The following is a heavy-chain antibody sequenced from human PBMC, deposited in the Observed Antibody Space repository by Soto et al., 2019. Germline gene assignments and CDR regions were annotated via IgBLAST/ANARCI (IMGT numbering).Heavy chain of an antibody. D-gene: IGHD3-16*01. CDR1: GFTVSSNY. CDR3: ARAPVGALFDY. Sequence: GGSLRLSCAASGFTVSSNYMSWVRQAPGKGLEWVSVIYSAATTHYADSVRGRFTISRDNSKNTLYLQMNSLRAEDTAVYYCARAPVGALFDYWGQGALVTVSS. V-gene: IGHV3-66*01. J-gene: IGHJ4*02. CDR2: IYSAATT.